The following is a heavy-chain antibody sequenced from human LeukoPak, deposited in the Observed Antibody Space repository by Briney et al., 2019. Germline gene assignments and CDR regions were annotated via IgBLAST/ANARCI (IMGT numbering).Heavy chain of an antibody. Sequence: QPGGSLRLSCAASGFTFSSYEMNWVRQAPGKGLEWVSYISSSGSTIYYADSVKGRFTISRDNAKNSLYLQMNSLRAEDTAVYYCARPITMVRGVIIADAFDIWGQGTMVTVSS. D-gene: IGHD3-10*01. J-gene: IGHJ3*02. V-gene: IGHV3-48*03. CDR2: ISSSGSTI. CDR3: ARPITMVRGVIIADAFDI. CDR1: GFTFSSYE.